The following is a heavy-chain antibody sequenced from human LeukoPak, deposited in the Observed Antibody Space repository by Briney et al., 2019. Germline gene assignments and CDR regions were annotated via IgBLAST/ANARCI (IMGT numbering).Heavy chain of an antibody. J-gene: IGHJ4*02. CDR1: GYTFTSYY. CDR2: MNPNSGNT. CDR3: ARAGYCSGGSCYWMGDY. Sequence: GASVKVSCKASGYTFTSYYMHWVRQAPGQGLEWMGWMNPNSGNTGYAQKFQGRVTMTRNTSISTAYMELSSLRSEDTAVYYCARAGYCSGGSCYWMGDYWGQGTLVTVSS. D-gene: IGHD2-15*01. V-gene: IGHV1-8*02.